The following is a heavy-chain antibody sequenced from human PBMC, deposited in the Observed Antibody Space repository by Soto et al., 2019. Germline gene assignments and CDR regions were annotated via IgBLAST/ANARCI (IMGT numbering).Heavy chain of an antibody. D-gene: IGHD2-2*01. J-gene: IGHJ4*02. Sequence: PSETLSLTCTVSGGYNIRDGYYWSWIRQHPGKGLEWIAYISYSGSSYSNPSLKSRVTISADTSKNQFSLRLTSVTAADTAVYFCARATPAGSADFWGQGTLVTVSS. CDR1: GGYNIRDGYY. V-gene: IGHV4-31*03. CDR3: ARATPAGSADF. CDR2: ISYSGSS.